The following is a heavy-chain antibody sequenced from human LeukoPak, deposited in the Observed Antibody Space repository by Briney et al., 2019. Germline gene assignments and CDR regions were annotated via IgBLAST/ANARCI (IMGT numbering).Heavy chain of an antibody. D-gene: IGHD3-16*01. CDR2: ISHSGGDT. CDR1: RFTFTDYA. V-gene: IGHV3-23*01. CDR3: ERRAYGWGAFDL. Sequence: GGSLRLSCAAPRFTFTDYAIDWVRQAPGRGLEWVSTISHSGGDTYYADSVKGRFTISKDISKNTLYLQMNSLRAEDTAVYYCERRAYGWGAFDLWGQGTMVTVSS. J-gene: IGHJ3*01.